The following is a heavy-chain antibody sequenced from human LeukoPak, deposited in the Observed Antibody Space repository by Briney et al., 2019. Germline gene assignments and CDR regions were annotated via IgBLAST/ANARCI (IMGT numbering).Heavy chain of an antibody. Sequence: ASVKVSCKASGYTFTGYYMHWVRQAPGQGLEWMGWINPNSGNTGYAQKFQGRVTITRNTSISTAYMELSSLRSEDTAVYYCARGDFWSGYPYYFDYWGQGTLVTVSS. D-gene: IGHD3-3*01. CDR3: ARGDFWSGYPYYFDY. CDR2: INPNSGNT. V-gene: IGHV1-8*03. J-gene: IGHJ4*02. CDR1: GYTFTGYY.